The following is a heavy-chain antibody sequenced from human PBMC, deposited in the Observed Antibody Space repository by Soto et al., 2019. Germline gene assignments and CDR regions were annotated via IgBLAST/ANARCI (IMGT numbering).Heavy chain of an antibody. V-gene: IGHV1-18*01. Sequence: ASVKVSCKSSGYTFTSYFISWVRQAPGQGLEWMEWISAYNGNTNYAQKLQARVTMTTDTSTNTAYRELRSLTSGYTAVYYCARDSTADFDWFVLLMDSSSSGMYVWGQGNTVPFSS. CDR1: GYTFTSYF. CDR3: ARDSTADFDWFVLLMDSSSSGMYV. J-gene: IGHJ6*02. D-gene: IGHD3-9*01. CDR2: ISAYNGNT.